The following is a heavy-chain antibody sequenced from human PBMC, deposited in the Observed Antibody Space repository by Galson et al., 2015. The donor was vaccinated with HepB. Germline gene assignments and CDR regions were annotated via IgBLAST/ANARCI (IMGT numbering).Heavy chain of an antibody. CDR2: INSDGSST. J-gene: IGHJ6*02. D-gene: IGHD3-16*01. Sequence: SLRPSCAASGFTFSSYWMHWVRQAPGKGLVWVSRINSDGSSTSYADSVKGRFTISRDNAKNTLYLQMNSLRAEDTAVYYCARDIAPFYVNYGMDVWGQGTTVTVSS. CDR1: GFTFSSYW. CDR3: ARDIAPFYVNYGMDV. V-gene: IGHV3-74*01.